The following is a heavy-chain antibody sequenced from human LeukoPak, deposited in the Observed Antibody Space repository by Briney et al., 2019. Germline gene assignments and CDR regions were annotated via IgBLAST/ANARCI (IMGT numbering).Heavy chain of an antibody. D-gene: IGHD3-22*01. Sequence: PGGSLRLSCAASGFTFSSYSMNWVRQAPGKGLERVSCISSSSSHIFYADSVKGRFTISRDNAKNSLYLQLNSLRAEDTAVYYCARDYPGSSGYYGNWGQGTLVTVSS. CDR1: GFTFSSYS. CDR3: ARDYPGSSGYYGN. J-gene: IGHJ4*02. CDR2: ISSSSSHI. V-gene: IGHV3-21*01.